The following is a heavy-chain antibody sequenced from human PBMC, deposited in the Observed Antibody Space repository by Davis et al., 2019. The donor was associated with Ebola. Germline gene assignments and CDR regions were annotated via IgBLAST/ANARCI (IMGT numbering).Heavy chain of an antibody. D-gene: IGHD6-6*01. CDR2: IYRDGSEK. J-gene: IGHJ4*02. V-gene: IGHV3-7*01. CDR1: GFTFGSFW. Sequence: GGSLRLSCAASGFTFGSFWMSWVRQAPGQGLEWVANIYRDGSEKYYVDSVKGRFTVSRDNTKNSLYLQMNSLRAEDTAVYYCARRSHYWGQGTLVTVSS. CDR3: ARRSHY.